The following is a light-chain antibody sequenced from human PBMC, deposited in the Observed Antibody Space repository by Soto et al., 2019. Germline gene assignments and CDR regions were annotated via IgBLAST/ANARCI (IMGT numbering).Light chain of an antibody. CDR3: QQYSSTPAVT. V-gene: IGKV4-1*01. CDR1: QSILYSPNNKNY. Sequence: DIVMTQSPDSLAVSLGERATINCKSSQSILYSPNNKNYLAWYQQKPGQPPKLLIYWASTRESGVPDRFSGSGSGTEFTLTISSLQAEDVAVYYCQQYSSTPAVTFGAGTKVDIX. J-gene: IGKJ4*01. CDR2: WAS.